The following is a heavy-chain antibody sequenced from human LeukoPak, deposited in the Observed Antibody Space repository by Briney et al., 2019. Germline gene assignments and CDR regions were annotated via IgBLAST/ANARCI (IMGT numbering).Heavy chain of an antibody. D-gene: IGHD3-10*01. CDR1: GYTFTSYG. Sequence: ASVKVSCKASGYTFTSYGISWVRQAPGQGLEWMGWISAYNGNTNYAQKLQGRVTMTTDTSTSTAYMGLRSLRSDDTAVYYCARERVYYGSGSYGDYWGQGTLVTVSS. V-gene: IGHV1-18*01. J-gene: IGHJ4*02. CDR3: ARERVYYGSGSYGDY. CDR2: ISAYNGNT.